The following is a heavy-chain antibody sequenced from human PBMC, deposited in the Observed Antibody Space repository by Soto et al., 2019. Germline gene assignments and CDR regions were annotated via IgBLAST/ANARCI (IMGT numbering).Heavy chain of an antibody. CDR3: AKGIVATIKSRFDY. Sequence: EVQLVESGGGLVQPGRSLRLSCAASGFTFDDYAMHWVRQAPGKGLEWVSGISWNSGSIGYADSVKGRFTISRDNAKNSLYLQMNSLRAEDTALYYCAKGIVATIKSRFDYWGQGTLVTVSS. CDR1: GFTFDDYA. D-gene: IGHD5-12*01. CDR2: ISWNSGSI. J-gene: IGHJ4*02. V-gene: IGHV3-9*01.